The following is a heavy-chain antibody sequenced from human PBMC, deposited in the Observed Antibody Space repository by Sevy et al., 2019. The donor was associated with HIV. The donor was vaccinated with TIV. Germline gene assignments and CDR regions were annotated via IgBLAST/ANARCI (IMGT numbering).Heavy chain of an antibody. CDR2: ISAYNGNT. CDR3: AGTPGIAGRVAEYYFDY. V-gene: IGHV1-18*01. Sequence: ASVKVSCKASGYTFTSYGISWVRQAPGQGLEWMGWISAYNGNTNYAQKLQGRVTMTTDTSTSTAYMELRSLRSDDTAVYYCAGTPGIAGRVAEYYFDYWGQGTLVTVSS. J-gene: IGHJ4*02. D-gene: IGHD6-13*01. CDR1: GYTFTSYG.